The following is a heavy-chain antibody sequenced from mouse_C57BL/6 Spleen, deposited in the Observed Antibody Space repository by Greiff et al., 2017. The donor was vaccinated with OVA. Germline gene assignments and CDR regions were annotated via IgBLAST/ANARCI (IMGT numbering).Heavy chain of an antibody. Sequence: VQLKESGAELVKPGASVKMSCKASGYTFTTYPIEWMKQNHGKSLEWIGNFHPYNDDTKYNEKFKGKATLTVEKSSSTVYLELSRLTSDDSAVYYCARGYGSIHWYFDVWGTGTTVTVSS. D-gene: IGHD1-1*01. CDR1: GYTFTTYP. CDR3: ARGYGSIHWYFDV. J-gene: IGHJ1*03. CDR2: FHPYNDDT. V-gene: IGHV1-47*01.